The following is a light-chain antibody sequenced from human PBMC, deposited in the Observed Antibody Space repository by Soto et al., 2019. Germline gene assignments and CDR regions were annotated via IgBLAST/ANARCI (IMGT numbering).Light chain of an antibody. J-gene: IGKJ1*01. CDR3: YHYDSSPPSWT. CDR2: GTS. Sequence: EIVLTQSPGTLSLSPAERATLSCRASQSVSSSYLAWYQQKPGQAPRLLIYGTSSRATGIPDKFSGSGSGTDFILTITSREPEDFVVYYCYHYDSSPPSWTFGQGTKVEIK. CDR1: QSVSSSY. V-gene: IGKV3-20*01.